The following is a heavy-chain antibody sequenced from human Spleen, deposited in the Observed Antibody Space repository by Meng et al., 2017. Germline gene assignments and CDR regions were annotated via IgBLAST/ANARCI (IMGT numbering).Heavy chain of an antibody. CDR2: INPKSGDT. Sequence: QGQMVQPGAEGKKPGASGKVSCKASGYTFPDYWLHWVRRAPGQGLEWMGRINPKSGDTHYAQRFQGRVTMTGDTSISTAYMELSGLRSDDTAMYYCARDEDISAAGKLFGDYWGQGTLVTVSS. V-gene: IGHV1-2*06. D-gene: IGHD6-13*01. CDR3: ARDEDISAAGKLFGDY. CDR1: GYTFPDYW. J-gene: IGHJ4*02.